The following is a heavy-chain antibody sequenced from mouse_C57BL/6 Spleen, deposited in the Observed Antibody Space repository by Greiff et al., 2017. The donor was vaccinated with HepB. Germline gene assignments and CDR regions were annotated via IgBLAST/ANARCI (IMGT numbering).Heavy chain of an antibody. V-gene: IGHV1-18*01. Sequence: EVQLQQSGPELVKPGASVKIPCKASGYTFTDYNMDWVKQSHGKSLEWIGDINPNNGGTIYNQKFKGKATLTVDKSSSTAYMELRSLTSEDTAVYYWARGPLIYYDYDGGFAYWGQGTLVTVSA. CDR2: INPNNGGT. J-gene: IGHJ3*01. CDR3: ARGPLIYYDYDGGFAY. D-gene: IGHD2-4*01. CDR1: GYTFTDYN.